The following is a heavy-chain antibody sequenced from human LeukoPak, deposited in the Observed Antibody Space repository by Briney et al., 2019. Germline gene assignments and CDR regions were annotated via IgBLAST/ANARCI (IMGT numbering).Heavy chain of an antibody. CDR2: NYYSGST. CDR3: AGGGGTMVRGVIIPLDY. V-gene: IGHV4-39*01. J-gene: IGHJ4*02. Sequence: SETLSLTCTVSGGSISSSRYYWGWIRQPPGTGLEWIGSNYYSGSTYYNPALKSRVTISVDTSKNQFSLKLSSVTAADTAVYYCAGGGGTMVRGVIIPLDYWGQGTLVTVSS. D-gene: IGHD3-10*01. CDR1: GGSISSSRYY.